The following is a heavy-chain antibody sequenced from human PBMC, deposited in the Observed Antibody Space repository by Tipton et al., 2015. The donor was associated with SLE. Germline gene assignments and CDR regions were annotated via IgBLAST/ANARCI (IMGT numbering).Heavy chain of an antibody. CDR1: GFTFSSYG. Sequence: SLRLSCAASGFTFSSYGMSWVRQAPGKGLEWVSGINWNGGSATYADSMKGRFTISRDNAKNSLHLQMNSLRAEDTALYYCARGTGVGLLPPFDSWGQGTLVTVSS. J-gene: IGHJ4*02. V-gene: IGHV3-20*04. CDR2: INWNGGSA. D-gene: IGHD7-27*01. CDR3: ARGTGVGLLPPFDS.